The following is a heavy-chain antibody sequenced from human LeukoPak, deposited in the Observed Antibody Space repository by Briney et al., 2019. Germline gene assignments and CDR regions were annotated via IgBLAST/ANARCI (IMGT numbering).Heavy chain of an antibody. D-gene: IGHD4-17*01. CDR1: GFTFSNYG. CDR3: AKGRGDYWSDLDY. CDR2: ISGSGSNT. Sequence: GGSLRLSCEASGFTFSNYGMNWVRQAPGKGLEWVSGISGSGSNTHHADSVKGRFTISRDNSKNTLYLQMNSLRAEDTAVYYCAKGRGDYWSDLDYWGQGTLVTVSS. J-gene: IGHJ4*02. V-gene: IGHV3-23*01.